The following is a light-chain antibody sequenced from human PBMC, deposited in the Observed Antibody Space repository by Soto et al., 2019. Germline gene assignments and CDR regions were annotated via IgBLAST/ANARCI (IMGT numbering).Light chain of an antibody. CDR1: SSDIGGYNY. Sequence: QSALTQPASVSGSPGQSITISCTGISSDIGGYNYVSWYQQLPGKAPKLMIYDVSNRRSGVSNRFSGAKSGNTATLTISGLQAEDEADYYCYSYTSSSTVLVGGGTKLTVL. CDR2: DVS. V-gene: IGLV2-14*03. CDR3: YSYTSSSTVL. J-gene: IGLJ2*01.